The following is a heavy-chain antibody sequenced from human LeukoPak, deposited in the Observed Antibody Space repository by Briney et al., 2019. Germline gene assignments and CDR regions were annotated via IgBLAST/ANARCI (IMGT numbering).Heavy chain of an antibody. CDR2: ISSSTTYI. J-gene: IGHJ6*02. CDR1: GFTFSSYN. CDR3: TRDSRYSYGYNGMDV. Sequence: GESLRLSCAASGFTFSSYNMNWVRQAPGKGLEWVSSISSSTTYIYYADSVKGRFTISRDNAKNSLYLHMNSLRAEDTAVYYCTRDSRYSYGYNGMDVWGQGTTVTVSS. V-gene: IGHV3-21*01. D-gene: IGHD5-18*01.